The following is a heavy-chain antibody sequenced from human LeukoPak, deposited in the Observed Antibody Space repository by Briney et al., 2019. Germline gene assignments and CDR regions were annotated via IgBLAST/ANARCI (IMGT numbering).Heavy chain of an antibody. Sequence: SVKVSCKASGYTFTSYGISWVRQAPGQGLEWMGRITPILGIANYAQKFQGRVTITADKSTSTAYMELSSLRSEDTAVYYCARDWPMVRSQGEFDYWGQGTLVTVSS. D-gene: IGHD3-10*01. CDR1: GYTFTSYG. V-gene: IGHV1-69*04. J-gene: IGHJ4*02. CDR3: ARDWPMVRSQGEFDY. CDR2: ITPILGIA.